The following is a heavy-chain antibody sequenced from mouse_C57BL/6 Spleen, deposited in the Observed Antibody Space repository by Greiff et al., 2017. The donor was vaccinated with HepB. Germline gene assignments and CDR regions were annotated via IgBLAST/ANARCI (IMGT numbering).Heavy chain of an antibody. V-gene: IGHV1-52*01. CDR2: IDPSDSET. J-gene: IGHJ2*01. CDR1: GYTFTSYW. D-gene: IGHD2-1*01. Sequence: QVQLQQPGAELVRPGSSVKLSCKASGYTFTSYWMHWVKQRPIQGLEWIGNIDPSDSETHYNQKFKDKATLTVDKSSSTAYMQLSSLTSEDSAVYYCARSYYGNYYFDYWGQGTTLTGSS. CDR3: ARSYYGNYYFDY.